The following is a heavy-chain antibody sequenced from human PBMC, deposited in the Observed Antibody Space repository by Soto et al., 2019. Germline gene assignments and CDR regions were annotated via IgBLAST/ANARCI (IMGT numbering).Heavy chain of an antibody. D-gene: IGHD2-2*01. CDR3: ARVVVPAARSYYYYYGMDV. J-gene: IGHJ6*02. CDR1: GGTFSSYA. Sequence: VKVSCKASGGTFSSYAISWVRQAPGQGLEWMGGIIPIFGTANYAQKFQGRVTITADESTSTAYMELSSLRSEDTAVYYCARVVVPAARSYYYYYGMDVWGQGTTVTSP. CDR2: IIPIFGTA. V-gene: IGHV1-69*01.